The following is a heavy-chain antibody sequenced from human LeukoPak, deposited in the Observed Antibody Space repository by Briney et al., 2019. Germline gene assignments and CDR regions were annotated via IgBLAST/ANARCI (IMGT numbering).Heavy chain of an antibody. D-gene: IGHD3-9*01. CDR3: ARVFYDILTGYYSYFDY. J-gene: IGHJ4*02. Sequence: GASVKVSCKASGYTFTGYYMHWVRQAPGQGLEWMGWINPNSGGTNYAQKFQGRVTMTRDTSISTAYMELSRLRSDDTAVYYCARVFYDILTGYYSYFDYWGQGTLVTVSS. CDR2: INPNSGGT. V-gene: IGHV1-2*02. CDR1: GYTFTGYY.